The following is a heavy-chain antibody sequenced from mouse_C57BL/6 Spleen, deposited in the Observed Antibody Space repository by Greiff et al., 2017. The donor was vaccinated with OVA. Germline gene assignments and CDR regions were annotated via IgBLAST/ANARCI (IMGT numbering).Heavy chain of an antibody. Sequence: VKLMESGPELVKPGASVKISCKASGYAFSSSWMNWVKQRPGKGLEWIGRIYPGDGDTNYNGKFKGKATLTADKSSSTAYMQLSSLTSEDSAVYFCAALYGSSGMDYWGQGTSVTVSS. J-gene: IGHJ4*01. D-gene: IGHD1-1*01. CDR3: AALYGSSGMDY. V-gene: IGHV1-82*01. CDR2: IYPGDGDT. CDR1: GYAFSSSW.